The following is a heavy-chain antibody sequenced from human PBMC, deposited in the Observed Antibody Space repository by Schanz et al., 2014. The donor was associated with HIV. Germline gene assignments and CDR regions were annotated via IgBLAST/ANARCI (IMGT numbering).Heavy chain of an antibody. Sequence: QMQLQESGPGLVKPSETLSLSCTVSGGSVITTGQHWSWVRQPAGKGLEWIGRIHATGSTSYSPSLKSRVPVSVDTSQNQISLNLSSVTAADTAVYYCARAFCSGGSCFAGYGLDVWGQGTTVTVSS. CDR2: IHATGST. CDR1: GGSVITTGQH. V-gene: IGHV4-61*02. J-gene: IGHJ6*02. CDR3: ARAFCSGGSCFAGYGLDV. D-gene: IGHD2-15*01.